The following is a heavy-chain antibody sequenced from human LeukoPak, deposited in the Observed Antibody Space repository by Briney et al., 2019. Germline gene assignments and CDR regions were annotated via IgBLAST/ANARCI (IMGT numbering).Heavy chain of an antibody. Sequence: SVKVSCKASGDTFSSYAFSWVRQAPGQGLEWMGGILPILGTTNYSQNFQGRVTITADESTSTAYMELTSLRSGDTAVYYCAREATYYYGSGSFDYWGQGTLVTVSS. CDR3: AREATYYYGSGSFDY. D-gene: IGHD3-10*01. CDR2: ILPILGTT. V-gene: IGHV1-69*13. J-gene: IGHJ4*02. CDR1: GDTFSSYA.